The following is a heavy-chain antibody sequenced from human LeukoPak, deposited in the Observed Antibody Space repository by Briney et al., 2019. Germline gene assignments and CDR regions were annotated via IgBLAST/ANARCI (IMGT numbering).Heavy chain of an antibody. CDR2: ISTSGGST. CDR3: AGDDGGYGSGSHYYFYSMDV. J-gene: IGHJ6*02. Sequence: GGSLRLSCAASGFTFSRYAMHWVRQAPGKGLQFVSAISTSGGSTSYANSVRGRFTISRDNSKNTLHLQMGSLRAEDMAVYYCAGDDGGYGSGSHYYFYSMDVWGQGTTVTVSS. D-gene: IGHD3-10*01. CDR1: GFTFSRYA. V-gene: IGHV3-64*01.